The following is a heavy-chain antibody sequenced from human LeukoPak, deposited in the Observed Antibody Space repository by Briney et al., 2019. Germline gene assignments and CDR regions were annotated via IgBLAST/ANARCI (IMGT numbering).Heavy chain of an antibody. D-gene: IGHD3-9*01. CDR3: ARTLRYFDHDAFDI. CDR2: IKQDGSEK. Sequence: GGSLRLSCAASGFTFSSYWMSWVRQAPGKGLEWVANIKQDGSEKYYVDSVKGRLTISRDNAKNSLYLQMNSLRAEDTAVYYCARTLRYFDHDAFDIWGQGTMVTVSS. J-gene: IGHJ3*02. CDR1: GFTFSSYW. V-gene: IGHV3-7*01.